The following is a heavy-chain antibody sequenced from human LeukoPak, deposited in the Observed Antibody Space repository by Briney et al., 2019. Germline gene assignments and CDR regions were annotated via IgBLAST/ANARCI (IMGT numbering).Heavy chain of an antibody. D-gene: IGHD4-11*01. CDR3: ARGFSETTVIPIDY. CDR1: GYNFSNYA. Sequence: ASVKVSCKASGYNFSNYAPNWVRQAPGQGLEWMGWISAYNGNTHYAQNLQDRLTMTTDISTSTAYMELRSQRSDDTAVYFCARGFSETTVIPIDYWGPGTLVTVSS. CDR2: ISAYNGNT. J-gene: IGHJ4*02. V-gene: IGHV1-18*01.